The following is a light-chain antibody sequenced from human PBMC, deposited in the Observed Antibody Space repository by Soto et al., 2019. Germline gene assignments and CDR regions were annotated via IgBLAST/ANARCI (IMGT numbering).Light chain of an antibody. V-gene: IGKV3-11*01. CDR1: QSVSTS. CDR2: DAS. Sequence: IVSTQSPVTLALSPGERAVLSCRASQSVSTSLAWYQHKPGQAPRLFIYDASKRAPGIPARFSGSGSGTDFTLTISSLEPEDIAVYYCQVRDVWPSFGQGTKVEIK. J-gene: IGKJ1*01. CDR3: QVRDVWPS.